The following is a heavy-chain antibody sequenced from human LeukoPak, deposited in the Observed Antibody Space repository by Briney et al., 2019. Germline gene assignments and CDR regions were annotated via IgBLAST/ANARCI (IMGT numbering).Heavy chain of an antibody. CDR3: ARLDHASSSRDY. Sequence: SETLSLTCAVYGGSFSGYCWSWIRQPPGKGLEWIGEINHSGSTNYNPSLKSRVTISVDTSKNQFSLKLSSVTAADTAVYYCARLDHASSSRDYWGQGTLVTVSS. D-gene: IGHD6-13*01. V-gene: IGHV4-34*01. J-gene: IGHJ4*02. CDR2: INHSGST. CDR1: GGSFSGYC.